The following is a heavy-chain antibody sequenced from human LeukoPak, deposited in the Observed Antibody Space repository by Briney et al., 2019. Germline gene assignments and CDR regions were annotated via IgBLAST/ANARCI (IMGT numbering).Heavy chain of an antibody. CDR2: IDSAGDP. CDR1: GFTFSSYD. D-gene: IGHD6-13*01. CDR3: ARAYTSTWYDSPLDY. J-gene: IGHJ4*02. V-gene: IGHV3-13*05. Sequence: GGSLRLSCAASGFTFSSYDMHWVRQPTGKGLEWVSGIDSAGDPFYPGSVKGRFTISRENAKNSLYLQMNSLTAGDTAVYYCARAYTSTWYDSPLDYWGQGAWSPSPQ.